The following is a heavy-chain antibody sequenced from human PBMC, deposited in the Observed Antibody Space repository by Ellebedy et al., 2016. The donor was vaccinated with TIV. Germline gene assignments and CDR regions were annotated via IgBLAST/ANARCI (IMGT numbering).Heavy chain of an antibody. D-gene: IGHD3-16*01. Sequence: SVKVSXKASGGTFSSYAISWVRQAPGQGLEWMGGIIPIFGTANYAQKFQGRVTITADESTSTAYMELSSLRSEDTAVYYCARYGVGVSRYGMDVWGQGTTVTVSS. J-gene: IGHJ6*02. CDR3: ARYGVGVSRYGMDV. CDR2: IIPIFGTA. CDR1: GGTFSSYA. V-gene: IGHV1-69*13.